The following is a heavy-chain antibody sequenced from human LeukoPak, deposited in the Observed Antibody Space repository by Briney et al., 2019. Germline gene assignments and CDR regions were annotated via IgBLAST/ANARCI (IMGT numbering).Heavy chain of an antibody. CDR3: ARDRRLRYFDWLFNYYMDV. Sequence: ASVKVSCKASGYTFTSYAVNWVRQAPGQGLEWMGWINTNTGNPTYAQGFTGRFVFSLDTSVSTAYLQISSLKAEDTAVYYCARDRRLRYFDWLFNYYMDVWGKGTTVTVTS. D-gene: IGHD3-9*01. CDR2: INTNTGNP. J-gene: IGHJ6*03. V-gene: IGHV7-4-1*02. CDR1: GYTFTSYA.